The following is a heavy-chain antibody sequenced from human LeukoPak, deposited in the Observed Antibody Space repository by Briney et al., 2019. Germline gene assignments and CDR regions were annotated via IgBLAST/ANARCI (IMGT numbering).Heavy chain of an antibody. V-gene: IGHV3-30-3*01. CDR1: GFTFSSYA. D-gene: IGHD6-13*01. CDR2: ISYDGSNK. Sequence: GGSLRLSCAASGFTFSSYAMHWVRQAPGKGLEWVAVISYDGSNKYYADSVKGRFTISRDNSKNTLYLQMNSLRAEDTAVYYCARGGAQQLVLGYWGQGTLVTVSS. J-gene: IGHJ4*02. CDR3: ARGGAQQLVLGY.